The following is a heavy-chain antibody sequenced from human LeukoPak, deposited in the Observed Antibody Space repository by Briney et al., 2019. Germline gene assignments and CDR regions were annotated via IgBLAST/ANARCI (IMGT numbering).Heavy chain of an antibody. D-gene: IGHD2-15*01. CDR1: GGSFSGYY. V-gene: IGHV4-34*01. Sequence: SETLSLTCAVYGGSFSGYYWSWIRQPPGKGLEWIGEINHSGSTNYNPSLKSRVTISVDTSKNQFSLKLSSVTAADTAVYYCAGDSGGSLLPVGYWGQGTLVTVSS. J-gene: IGHJ4*02. CDR2: INHSGST. CDR3: AGDSGGSLLPVGY.